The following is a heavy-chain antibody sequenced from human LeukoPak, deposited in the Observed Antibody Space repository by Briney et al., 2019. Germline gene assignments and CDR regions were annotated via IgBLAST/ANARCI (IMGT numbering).Heavy chain of an antibody. D-gene: IGHD3-10*01. V-gene: IGHV1-2*02. CDR1: GYTFTGYY. CDR2: INPNSGGT. CDR3: ARHTLTTLLQTIVQGAYPRLGY. Sequence: GASVKVSCKASGYTFTGYYMHWVRQAPGQGLEWMGWINPNSGGTNYTQKFQGRVTMTRDTSISTAYMEPSRLRSDDTAVYYCARHTLTTLLQTIVQGAYPRLGYWGQGTLVTVSS. J-gene: IGHJ4*02.